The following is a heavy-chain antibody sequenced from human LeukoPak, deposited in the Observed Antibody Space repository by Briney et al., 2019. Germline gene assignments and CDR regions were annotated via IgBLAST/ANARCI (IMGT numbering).Heavy chain of an antibody. J-gene: IGHJ5*02. CDR2: IKQDGIEK. Sequence: VGCPRLSCAASEFTFRTYCMRWVRQAPGKGLEWVANIKQDGIEKYYVDSVKGRFTISRDNAKNSLYLQMNSLRAEDTAVYYCVRLPYGWELGWFDPWGQGTLVTVSS. CDR1: EFTFRTYC. D-gene: IGHD1-7*01. CDR3: VRLPYGWELGWFDP. V-gene: IGHV3-7*01.